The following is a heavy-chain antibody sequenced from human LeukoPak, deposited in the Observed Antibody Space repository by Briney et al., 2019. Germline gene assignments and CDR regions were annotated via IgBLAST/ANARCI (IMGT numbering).Heavy chain of an antibody. CDR2: INSDGSST. D-gene: IGHD4/OR15-4a*01. CDR1: GFTFSSYW. Sequence: GGSLRLSCAASGFTFSSYWMHWVRQAPGKGLVWVSRINSDGSSTNYADSVKGRFTISRDNSKNTLYLQMNSLRAVDTAVYYCAKVSLNMVNDAFDIWGQGTMVSVSS. V-gene: IGHV3-74*01. J-gene: IGHJ3*02. CDR3: AKVSLNMVNDAFDI.